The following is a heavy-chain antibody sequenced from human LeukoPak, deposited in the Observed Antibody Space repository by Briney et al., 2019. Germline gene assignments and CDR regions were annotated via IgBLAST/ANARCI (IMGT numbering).Heavy chain of an antibody. D-gene: IGHD2-15*01. J-gene: IGHJ6*02. CDR1: GFTFSSYA. V-gene: IGHV3-9*01. CDR2: ISWNSGSI. Sequence: GGSLRLSCAASGFTFSSYAMHWVRQAPGKGLEWVSGISWNSGSIGYADSVKGRFTISRDNAKNSLYLQMNSLRAEDTALYYCAKAPGYCSGGSCRQVYYGMDVWGQGTTVTVSS. CDR3: AKAPGYCSGGSCRQVYYGMDV.